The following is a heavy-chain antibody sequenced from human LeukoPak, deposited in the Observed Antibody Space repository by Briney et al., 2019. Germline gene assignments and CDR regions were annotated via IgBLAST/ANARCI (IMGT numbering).Heavy chain of an antibody. CDR1: GFTFSSYG. Sequence: PGGSLRLSCAASGFTFSSYGMSWVRQAPGKGLEWVSGINWNGGSTGYADSVKGRFTISRDNAKNSLYLQMNSLRAEDTALYYCARVGAAAGTGGASYYYYYYMDVWGKGTTVTVSS. D-gene: IGHD6-13*01. V-gene: IGHV3-20*04. CDR2: INWNGGST. J-gene: IGHJ6*03. CDR3: ARVGAAAGTGGASYYYYYYMDV.